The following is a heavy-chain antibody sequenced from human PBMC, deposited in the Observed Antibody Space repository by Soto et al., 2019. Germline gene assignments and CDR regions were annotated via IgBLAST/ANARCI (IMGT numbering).Heavy chain of an antibody. Sequence: SETLSLTCAVSGGSISSGGYSWSWIRQPPGKGLEWIGYIYHSGSTYYNPSLKSRVTISVGRSKNQFSLKLSSVTAADTAVYYCARVNADTADYWGQGTLVTVSS. J-gene: IGHJ4*02. V-gene: IGHV4-30-2*01. CDR2: IYHSGST. D-gene: IGHD5-18*01. CDR1: GGSISSGGYS. CDR3: ARVNADTADY.